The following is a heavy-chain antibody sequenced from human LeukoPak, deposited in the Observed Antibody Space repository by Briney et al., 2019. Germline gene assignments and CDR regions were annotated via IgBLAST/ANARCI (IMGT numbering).Heavy chain of an antibody. CDR1: GYTFTSYY. V-gene: IGHV1-46*01. D-gene: IGHD3-10*02. J-gene: IGHJ4*02. CDR2: INPSGGST. CDR3: ARDMSPSLFDY. Sequence: ASVKVSCKASGYTFTSYYMHWVRQAPGQGLEWMGIINPSGGSTSYAQKFQGRVTMTRDMSRSTVYMELSSLRSEDTAVYYCARDMSPSLFDYGGQGTLVSVSS.